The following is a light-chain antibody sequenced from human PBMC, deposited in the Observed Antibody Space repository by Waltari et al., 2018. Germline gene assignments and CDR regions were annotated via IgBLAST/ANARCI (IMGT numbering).Light chain of an antibody. J-gene: IGLJ3*02. CDR2: DVT. Sequence: QSALTQPAPVSGPPGQSITISCIGSSSDIWAYNYVSWYQQHVGKAPKLMIYDVTKRPSGVSYRFSGSKSGNTASLTISGLQAEDEADYYCSSYTASSTWVFGGGTKLTVL. CDR3: SSYTASSTWV. V-gene: IGLV2-14*01. CDR1: SSDIWAYNY.